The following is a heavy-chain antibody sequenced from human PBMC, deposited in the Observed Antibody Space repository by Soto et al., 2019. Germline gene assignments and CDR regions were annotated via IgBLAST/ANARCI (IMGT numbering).Heavy chain of an antibody. V-gene: IGHV1-18*01. CDR2: ISGYNDDT. CDR3: SAKRSAKGYFDF. D-gene: IGHD6-13*01. CDR1: GYTFTSYG. Sequence: QVQLVQSGAEVKKPGASVKVSCKASGYTFTSYGISWVRQAPGQGLEWMGWISGYNDDTNYAQRLQGRVTMTTDTTTNTAFMEVRSLRNGDTAVFYCSAKRSAKGYFDFWGQGTLVNV. J-gene: IGHJ4*01.